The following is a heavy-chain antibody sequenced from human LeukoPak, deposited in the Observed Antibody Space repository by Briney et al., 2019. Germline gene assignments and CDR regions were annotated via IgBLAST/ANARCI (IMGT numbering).Heavy chain of an antibody. CDR2: INPSGGTT. D-gene: IGHD3-3*01. Sequence: GASVKVSCKTSGYTFTRHHIHWVRQAPGQGLEWMGVINPSGGTTTYAQNFQGRVTMTRDTSTITVYMELSSLRSDDTAVYYCAREAIFGVVREYYFDYWGQGTLATVS. CDR1: GYTFTRHH. V-gene: IGHV1-46*01. CDR3: AREAIFGVVREYYFDY. J-gene: IGHJ4*02.